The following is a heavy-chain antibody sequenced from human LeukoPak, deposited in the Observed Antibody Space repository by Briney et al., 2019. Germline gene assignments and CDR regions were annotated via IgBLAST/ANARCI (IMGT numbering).Heavy chain of an antibody. CDR1: GGSISSSGYY. CDR2: IYYSGST. CDR3: ARLPRGYSGYDHY. Sequence: SETLSLTCTVSGGSISSSGYYWGWIRQPPGKGLEWIGSIYYSGSTYYNPSLKSRVTISADTSKNQFSLKLSSVTAADTAVYYCARLPRGYSGYDHYWGQGTLVTVSS. J-gene: IGHJ4*02. D-gene: IGHD5-12*01. V-gene: IGHV4-39*01.